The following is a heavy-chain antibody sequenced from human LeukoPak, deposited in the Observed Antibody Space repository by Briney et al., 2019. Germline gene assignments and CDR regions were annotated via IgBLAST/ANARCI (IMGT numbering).Heavy chain of an antibody. CDR3: ARGTQGGGCDNPFDY. J-gene: IGHJ4*02. Sequence: SVKVSCKASGYTFTSYGISWVRQAPGQGLEWMGGIIPIFGTANYAQKFQGRVTITADESTSTAYMELSSLRSEDTAVYYCARGTQGGGCDNPFDYWGQGTLVTVSS. V-gene: IGHV1-69*13. D-gene: IGHD5-12*01. CDR2: IIPIFGTA. CDR1: GYTFTSYG.